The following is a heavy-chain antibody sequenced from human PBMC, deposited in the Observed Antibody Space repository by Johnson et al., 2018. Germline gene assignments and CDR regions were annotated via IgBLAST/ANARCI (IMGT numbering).Heavy chain of an antibody. D-gene: IGHD6-19*01. CDR1: GGSINSYY. CDR3: AKGHDIAVADYYYMDV. Sequence: QVQLQESGPGLVKPSETLSLTCAVSGGSINSYYWTWIRQPPGKGLEWIGYIYYRGNTNYNPSFKSRVTISVDTSKNQFSLKLSSVTAADTAGYYCAKGHDIAVADYYYMDVWGEGTTVTVSS. V-gene: IGHV4-59*01. CDR2: IYYRGNT. J-gene: IGHJ6*03.